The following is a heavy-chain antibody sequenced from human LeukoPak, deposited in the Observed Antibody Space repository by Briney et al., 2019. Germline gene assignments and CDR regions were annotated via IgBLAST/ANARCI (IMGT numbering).Heavy chain of an antibody. J-gene: IGHJ4*02. CDR1: GFTFSSYA. CDR2: ISGSGGST. Sequence: PGGSLRLSCAASGFTFSSYAMSWVRQAPGKGLEWVSAISGSGGSTYYADSVKGRFTISRDNSKNTLYLQMNRLRAEDTAVYYCAKDHETYYYDSSGYYYWGQGTLVTVSS. D-gene: IGHD3-22*01. V-gene: IGHV3-23*01. CDR3: AKDHETYYYDSSGYYY.